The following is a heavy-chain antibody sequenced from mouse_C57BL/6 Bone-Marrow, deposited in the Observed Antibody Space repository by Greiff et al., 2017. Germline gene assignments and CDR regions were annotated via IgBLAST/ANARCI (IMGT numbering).Heavy chain of an antibody. CDR3: ARYPSDYGVWDY. CDR1: GFTFTDYY. D-gene: IGHD2-4*01. J-gene: IGHJ2*01. V-gene: IGHV7-3*01. CDR2: IRNKANGYTT. Sequence: DVKLVESGGGLVQPGGSLSLSCAASGFTFTDYYMSWVRQPPGKALEWLGFIRNKANGYTTEYSASVKGRFTISRDNSQSILYLQMNALSAENSATYYCARYPSDYGVWDYWGQGTTLTVSS.